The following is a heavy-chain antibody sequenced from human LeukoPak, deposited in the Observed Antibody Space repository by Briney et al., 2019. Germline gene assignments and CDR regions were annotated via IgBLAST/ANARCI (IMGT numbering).Heavy chain of an antibody. CDR1: ARFISMDC. CDR3: ARNYSSSWYTFDY. Sequence: PSETLSLTCTVAARFISMDCGSWVRQPPGKGLEWIGYIYYSGSTNYNPSLKSRVTISVDTSKNQFSLKLSSVTAADTAVYYWARNYSSSWYTFDYWGQGTLVTVSS. D-gene: IGHD6-13*01. J-gene: IGHJ4*02. CDR2: IYYSGST. V-gene: IGHV4-59*01.